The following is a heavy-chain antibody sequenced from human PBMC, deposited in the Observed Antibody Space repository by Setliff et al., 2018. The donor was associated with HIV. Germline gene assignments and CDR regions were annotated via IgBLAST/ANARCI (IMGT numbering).Heavy chain of an antibody. D-gene: IGHD6-6*01. Sequence: SETLSLTCTVSGGSISSHYWTWIRQPPGKELEWIGSIYYSGGPNYNPSLKSRVTMSVDTSKNQFSLKLTSVTAADTAVYFCARTDHTSSSDFWGQGTRVTVPQ. J-gene: IGHJ4*02. V-gene: IGHV4-59*11. CDR1: GGSISSHY. CDR2: IYYSGGP. CDR3: ARTDHTSSSDF.